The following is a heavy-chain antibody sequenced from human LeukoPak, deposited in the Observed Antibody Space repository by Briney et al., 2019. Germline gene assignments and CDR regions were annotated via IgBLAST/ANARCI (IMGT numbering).Heavy chain of an antibody. CDR2: ISGSGGST. J-gene: IGHJ4*02. D-gene: IGHD5-18*01. CDR3: AKVRIQLWFSGSDY. CDR1: GFTFSSYA. V-gene: IGHV3-23*01. Sequence: GGSLRLSCAASGFTFSSYAMSWVRQAPGKGLEWVSAISGSGGSTYYADSVKGRFTISRDNSKNTLYLQMNSLRAEDTAVYYCAKVRIQLWFSGSDYWGQGTLVTVSS.